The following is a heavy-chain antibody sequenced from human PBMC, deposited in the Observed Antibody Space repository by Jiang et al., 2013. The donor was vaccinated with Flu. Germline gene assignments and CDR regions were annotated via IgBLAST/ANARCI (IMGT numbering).Heavy chain of an antibody. CDR2: INHSGST. D-gene: IGHD3-22*01. Sequence: ALLKPSETLSLTCAVYGGSFSGYYWSWIRQPPGKGLEWIGEINHSGSTNYNPSLKSRVTISVDTSKNQFSLKLSSVTAADTAVYYCASYTMIVVDPEYYYYYGMDVWGQGTTVTV. J-gene: IGHJ6*02. CDR1: GGSFSGYY. CDR3: ASYTMIVVDPEYYYYYGMDV. V-gene: IGHV4-34*01.